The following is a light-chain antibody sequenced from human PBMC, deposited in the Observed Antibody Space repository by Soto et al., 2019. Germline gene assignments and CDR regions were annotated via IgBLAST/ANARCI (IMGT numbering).Light chain of an antibody. V-gene: IGKV3-11*01. J-gene: IGKJ4*01. CDR1: QRVGGN. Sequence: EIVLTQSPGTLSLSPGERATLSCRASQRVGGNLAWYQQKPGQAPRLLIYDASNRATGIPARFSGSGSGTDFALTISSLEPEDFAVYYCQQRSSWPLTFGGGTTVDIK. CDR2: DAS. CDR3: QQRSSWPLT.